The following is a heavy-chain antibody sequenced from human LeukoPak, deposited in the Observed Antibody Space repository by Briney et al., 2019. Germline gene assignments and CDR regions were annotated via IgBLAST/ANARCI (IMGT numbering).Heavy chain of an antibody. CDR3: VRDLGGRSGH. CDR2: IKEDGSKK. CDR1: GFTFSNYW. Sequence: GGSLRLSCAASGFTFSNYWMTWVRQAPGKGLEWVANIKEDGSKKNYVDSLKGRFTISRDNAKNSLYLQMNSLRAEDTAVYYCVRDLGGRSGHWGQGTLVTVSS. D-gene: IGHD1-26*01. J-gene: IGHJ4*02. V-gene: IGHV3-7*03.